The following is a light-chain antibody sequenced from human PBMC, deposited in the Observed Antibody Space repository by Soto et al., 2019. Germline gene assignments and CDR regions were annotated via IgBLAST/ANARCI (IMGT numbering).Light chain of an antibody. V-gene: IGLV2-11*01. CDR1: SNDVGAYDY. CDR2: DVS. J-gene: IGLJ2*01. Sequence: QSVLTQPRPVSGSPGQSVTISCTGTSNDVGAYDYVSWYQQHPGKAPKLMIYDVSKRPSGVPDRFSGSKSGTTASLTISGLQAEDEADYWCCSYAGSYTLVFGGGTKLTVL. CDR3: CSYAGSYTLV.